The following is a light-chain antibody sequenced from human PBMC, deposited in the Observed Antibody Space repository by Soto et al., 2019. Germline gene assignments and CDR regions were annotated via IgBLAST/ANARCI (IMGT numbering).Light chain of an antibody. CDR2: KAS. CDR3: QQYENYAT. V-gene: IGKV1-5*03. J-gene: IGKJ1*01. CDR1: QTISSW. Sequence: DIQMTQSPSTLSGSVGDRVTITCRASQTISSWLAWYQQKPGKAPKLLIYKASTLKSGVPSRLSGSGSGTEFTLPIRGLQPDDYATYYCQQYENYATFGQGTKVDIK.